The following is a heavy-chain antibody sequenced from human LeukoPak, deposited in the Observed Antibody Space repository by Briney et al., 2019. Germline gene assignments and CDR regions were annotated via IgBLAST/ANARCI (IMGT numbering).Heavy chain of an antibody. V-gene: IGHV1-2*02. CDR1: GFTFIDYY. CDR2: VNPKNGGT. J-gene: IGHJ5*02. Sequence: ASVTVSFKSSGFTFIDYYGHWVGQARGKGGAGVGWVNPKNGGTNYPQNLQGRLTMTSDTSIKTAYMELTSLRSDDTAVYYCGRDLSLATVIEPWGQGTLVTVSS. D-gene: IGHD4-17*01. CDR3: GRDLSLATVIEP.